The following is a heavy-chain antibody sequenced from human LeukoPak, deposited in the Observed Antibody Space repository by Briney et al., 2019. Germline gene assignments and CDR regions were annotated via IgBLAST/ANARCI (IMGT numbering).Heavy chain of an antibody. J-gene: IGHJ4*02. CDR1: GGSVSSGSYY. CDR3: ARAANILGRVDY. D-gene: IGHD2/OR15-2a*01. CDR2: IYYSGST. Sequence: PSETLSLTCTVSGGSVSSGSYYWSWIRQPPGKGLEWIGYIYYSGSTNYNPSLKSRVTISVDTSKNHFSLKLTSVTAADTAVYYCARAANILGRVDYWGQGTLVTVSS. V-gene: IGHV4-61*03.